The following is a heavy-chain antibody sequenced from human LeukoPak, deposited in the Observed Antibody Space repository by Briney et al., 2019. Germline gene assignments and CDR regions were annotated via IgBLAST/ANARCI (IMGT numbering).Heavy chain of an antibody. CDR3: ASGRVVGAPYYFDY. V-gene: IGHV4-59*01. J-gene: IGHJ4*02. CDR2: IYYSGST. CDR1: GGSISSYY. D-gene: IGHD1-26*01. Sequence: SETLSLTCTVSGGSISSYYWSWIRHPPGKGLEWIGYIYYSGSTNYNPSLKSRVTISVDTSKNQFSLKLSSVTAADTAVYYCASGRVVGAPYYFDYWGQGTLVTVSS.